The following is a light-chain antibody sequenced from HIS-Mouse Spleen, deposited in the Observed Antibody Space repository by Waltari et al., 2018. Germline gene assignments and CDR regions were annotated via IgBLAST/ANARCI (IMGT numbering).Light chain of an antibody. CDR2: EGS. CDR3: CSYAGSSTWV. Sequence: QSALTQPASVSGSPGQSITISCTGTSSDVGSYNFVSWYQQHPVKAPKPMIYEGSKRPSGVSNRFSGSKSGNTASLTISGLQAEDEADYYCCSYAGSSTWVFGGGTKLTVL. J-gene: IGLJ3*02. CDR1: SSDVGSYNF. V-gene: IGLV2-23*01.